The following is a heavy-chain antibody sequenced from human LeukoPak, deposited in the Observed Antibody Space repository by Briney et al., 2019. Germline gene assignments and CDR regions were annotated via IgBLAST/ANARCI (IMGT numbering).Heavy chain of an antibody. V-gene: IGHV1-3*03. J-gene: IGHJ3*02. CDR3: ARDYGGNSLDAFDI. CDR1: GYTFTSYT. D-gene: IGHD4-23*01. Sequence: WASVKVSCKASGYTFTSYTMHWVRQAPGQRLEWMGWINTGNGNTKYSQEFQGRVTMTRDTSTSTVYMELSSLRSEDTAVYYCARDYGGNSLDAFDIWGQGTMVTVSS. CDR2: INTGNGNT.